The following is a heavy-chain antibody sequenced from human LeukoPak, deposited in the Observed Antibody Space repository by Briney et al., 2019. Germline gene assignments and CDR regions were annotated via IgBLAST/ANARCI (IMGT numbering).Heavy chain of an antibody. J-gene: IGHJ3*02. D-gene: IGHD3-16*01. V-gene: IGHV4-38-2*01. CDR2: IYHSGTT. CDR3: ARARYYDSEPDAFDI. CDR1: GYSISSGYY. Sequence: PSETLSLTCAVSGYSISSGYYWGWIRQSPGKGLEWIGSIYHSGTTYYNPSLKSRVTISVDTSKNQFSLKLSSVTAADTAVYYCARARYYDSEPDAFDIWGQGTMVTVSS.